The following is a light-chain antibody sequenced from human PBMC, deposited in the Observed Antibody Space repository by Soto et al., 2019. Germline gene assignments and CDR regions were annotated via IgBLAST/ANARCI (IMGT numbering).Light chain of an antibody. CDR3: QQSGSSPGT. Sequence: EIVLTQSPGTLSLFPGERATLSCRASQSVSSSYLAWYQQKPGQSPRLLIYGASSRATGIPDRFSGSGSGTDFTLTISRLAPEDFAVYYCQQSGSSPGTFGQGTKLEIK. V-gene: IGKV3-20*01. CDR1: QSVSSSY. CDR2: GAS. J-gene: IGKJ2*01.